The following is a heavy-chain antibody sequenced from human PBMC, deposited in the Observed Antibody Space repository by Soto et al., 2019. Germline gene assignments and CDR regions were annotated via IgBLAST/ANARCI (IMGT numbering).Heavy chain of an antibody. J-gene: IGHJ4*02. V-gene: IGHV4-31*03. CDR3: ARGHGGGYYYDSSGYLRPLDY. CDR1: GGSISSGVYY. D-gene: IGHD3-22*01. CDR2: IYYSGST. Sequence: PSETLSLTCTVSGGSISSGVYYWSWIRHHPGKGLEWIGYIYYSGSTYYNPSLKSRVTTSVDTSKNQFSLKLSSVTAADTAVYYCARGHGGGYYYDSSGYLRPLDYWGQGTLVTVSS.